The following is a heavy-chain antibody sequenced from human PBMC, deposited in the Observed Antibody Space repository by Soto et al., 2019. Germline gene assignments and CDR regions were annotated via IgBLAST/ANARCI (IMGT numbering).Heavy chain of an antibody. Sequence: ASCTLYITCAVSGGSMSSGGYSWTWIRQPPGKGLEWIGYIYHSGSTYYNPSLKSRVTISVDRSKNQFSLKLSSVTAADTAVYYCARGSGYFDWLLFDYWGQGTLVTVSS. CDR3: ARGSGYFDWLLFDY. V-gene: IGHV4-30-2*01. J-gene: IGHJ4*02. CDR1: GGSMSSGGYS. CDR2: IYHSGST. D-gene: IGHD3-9*01.